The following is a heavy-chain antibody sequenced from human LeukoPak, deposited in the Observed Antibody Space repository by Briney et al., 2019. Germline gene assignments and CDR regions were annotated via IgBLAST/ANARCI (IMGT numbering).Heavy chain of an antibody. J-gene: IGHJ4*02. CDR1: GFTFDDYA. V-gene: IGHV3-23*01. D-gene: IGHD3-3*02. CDR3: ARVSSITVFDY. CDR2: ISGSGSST. Sequence: AGGSLRLSCAASGFTFDDYAMHWVRQAPGKGLEWVSGISGSGSSTYSADSVKGRFTISRDNSNNTLYLQMNSLRAEDTAVYYCARVSSITVFDYWGQGTLVTVSS.